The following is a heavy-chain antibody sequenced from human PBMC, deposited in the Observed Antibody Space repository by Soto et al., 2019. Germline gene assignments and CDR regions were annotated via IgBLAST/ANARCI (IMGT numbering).Heavy chain of an antibody. CDR3: AGYCSSSICRQDHYFALEV. J-gene: IGHJ6*02. CDR1: GASIYTQY. CDR2: ISAGGNP. D-gene: IGHD2-2*01. Sequence: SETLSLTCNVSGASIYTQYWNWDRQPAEKGLEWVGYISAGGNPTYNPSLKSRVTSSVDTSKKQVSLKLSSVSAPDTTRYCGAGYCSSSICRQDHYFALEVWGQETTVT. V-gene: IGHV4-59*11.